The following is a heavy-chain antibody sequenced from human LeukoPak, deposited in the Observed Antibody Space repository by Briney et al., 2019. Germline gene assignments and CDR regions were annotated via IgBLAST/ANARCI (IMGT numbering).Heavy chain of an antibody. CDR3: TKGGYQLLFYWLDP. D-gene: IGHD2-2*01. CDR2: IRSKAYGGTT. CDR1: GFTFGDYA. Sequence: GGSLRLSCTASGFTFGDYAMSWFRQAPGKGLEWVGFIRSKAYGGTTEYAASVKGRFTISRDDSKIIAYLQMNSLKTEDTAVYYCTKGGYQLLFYWLDPWGQGTLVTVSS. J-gene: IGHJ5*02. V-gene: IGHV3-49*03.